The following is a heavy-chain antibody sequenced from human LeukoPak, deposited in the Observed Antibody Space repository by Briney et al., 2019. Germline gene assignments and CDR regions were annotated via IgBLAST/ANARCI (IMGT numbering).Heavy chain of an antibody. Sequence: GEPLKISCKGSGYSFTSYWIGWVRQMPGKGLEWMGIIYPGDSDTRYSPSFQGQVTISADKSISTAYLQWSSLEASDTAMYYCARPRIHYYDSSGYPSYFDYWGQGTLVTVSS. D-gene: IGHD3-22*01. CDR1: GYSFTSYW. J-gene: IGHJ4*02. CDR2: IYPGDSDT. V-gene: IGHV5-51*01. CDR3: ARPRIHYYDSSGYPSYFDY.